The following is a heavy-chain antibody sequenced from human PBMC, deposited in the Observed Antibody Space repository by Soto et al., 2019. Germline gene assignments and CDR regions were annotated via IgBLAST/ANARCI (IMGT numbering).Heavy chain of an antibody. Sequence: QVQLQESGPGLVKPSQTLSLTCTVSGGSISSGGYYWSWIRQHPGKGLEWIGYIYYSGSTYYNPSPKSRVTISVDASKNQFSLKLSSVTAAATAVYYCARAGSGVQLWYWGQGTLVTVSS. J-gene: IGHJ4*02. CDR2: IYYSGST. V-gene: IGHV4-31*03. D-gene: IGHD5-18*01. CDR1: GGSISSGGYY. CDR3: ARAGSGVQLWY.